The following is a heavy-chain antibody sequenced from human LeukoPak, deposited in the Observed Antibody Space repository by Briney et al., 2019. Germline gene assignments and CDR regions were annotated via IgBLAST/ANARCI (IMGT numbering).Heavy chain of an antibody. V-gene: IGHV3-74*01. CDR2: INSDGSST. CDR1: GFTFSSYW. D-gene: IGHD2-2*01. CDR3: ARLTVVPAAMIGY. Sequence: LRRSCXAAGFTFSSYWMHWVRRAPGKGVVWVSRINSDGSSTSYADSVKGRFTISRDNAKNTLYLQMNSLRAEDTAVYYCARLTVVPAAMIGYWGQGTLVTVSS. J-gene: IGHJ4*02.